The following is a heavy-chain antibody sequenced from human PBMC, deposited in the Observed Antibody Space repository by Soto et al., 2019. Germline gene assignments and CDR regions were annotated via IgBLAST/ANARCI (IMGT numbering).Heavy chain of an antibody. CDR1: GFTFSSYW. CDR3: ASGEYQLPLYYYYGMNV. D-gene: IGHD2-2*01. J-gene: IGHJ6*02. CDR2: INSDGSST. Sequence: VGSLRLSCAASGFTFSSYWMHWVRQAPGKGLVWVSRINSDGSSTSYADSVKGRFTISRDNAKNTLYLQMNSLRAEDTAVYYCASGEYQLPLYYYYGMNVWGQGTTVTVSS. V-gene: IGHV3-74*01.